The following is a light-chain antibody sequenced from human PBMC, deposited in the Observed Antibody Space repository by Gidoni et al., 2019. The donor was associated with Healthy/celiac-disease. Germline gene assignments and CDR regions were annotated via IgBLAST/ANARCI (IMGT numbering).Light chain of an antibody. V-gene: IGKV2-28*01. CDR1: QSPLHSNGYNF. CDR2: LGS. Sequence: DIVLPRSPLSLPVTPGEQASISCRSSQSPLHSNGYNFLDWYLQKPGQSPQLLIYLGSNRASGVPDRFSVSGSGTDFTLKISRVEAEDVGVYYCMQALQTPPYTFGQGTKLEIK. CDR3: MQALQTPPYT. J-gene: IGKJ2*01.